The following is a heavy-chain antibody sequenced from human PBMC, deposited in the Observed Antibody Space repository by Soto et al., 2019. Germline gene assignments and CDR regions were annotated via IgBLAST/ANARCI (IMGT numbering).Heavy chain of an antibody. CDR3: ARTACELGVRFDY. CDR1: GFDFSDFY. J-gene: IGHJ4*02. D-gene: IGHD1-26*01. CDR2: ISGRSTNT. V-gene: IGHV3-11*01. Sequence: PGGSLRLSCAASGFDFSDFYMTWIRRPPGRGLEYVAYISGRSTNTYYADSVQGRFTISRDNAKNSLYLQMDGLRVDDTGVYYCARTACELGVRFDYWGQGALVTVSS.